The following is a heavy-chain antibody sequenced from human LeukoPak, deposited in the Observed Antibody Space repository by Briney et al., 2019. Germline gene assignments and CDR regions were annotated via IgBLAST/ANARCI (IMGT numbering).Heavy chain of an antibody. CDR3: ATHSNRYYYDSSGYYLYDY. Sequence: YPSETLSLTCAVYGGSFSGYYWSWIRQPPGKGLEWIGEINHSGSTNYNPSLKSRVTISVDTSKNQFSLKLSSVTAADTAVYYCATHSNRYYYDSSGYYLYDYWGQGTLVTVSS. V-gene: IGHV4-34*01. CDR1: GGSFSGYY. J-gene: IGHJ4*02. D-gene: IGHD3-22*01. CDR2: INHSGST.